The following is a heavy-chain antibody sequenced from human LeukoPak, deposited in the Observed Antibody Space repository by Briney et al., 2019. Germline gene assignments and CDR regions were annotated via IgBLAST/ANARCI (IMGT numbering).Heavy chain of an antibody. CDR1: GYTFTSYD. CDR2: MNPNSGNT. V-gene: IGHV1-8*01. CDR3: AREGYGDYEVDY. J-gene: IGHJ4*02. D-gene: IGHD4-17*01. Sequence: ASVKVSCKASGYTFTSYDINWVRQATGQGLEWMGWMNPNSGNTGYAQKSQGRVTMTRNTSISTAYMELSSLRSEDTAVYYCAREGYGDYEVDYWGQGTLVTVSS.